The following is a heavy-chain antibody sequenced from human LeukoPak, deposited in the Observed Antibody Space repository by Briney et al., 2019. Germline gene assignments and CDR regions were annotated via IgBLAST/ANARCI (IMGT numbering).Heavy chain of an antibody. D-gene: IGHD6-6*01. V-gene: IGHV3-23*01. Sequence: GGSLRLSCAASGFTFSTYEMHWVRQAPGKGLEWVSTISASGGNTYYADSVKGRFTISRDNSKDTLYLQMSSLRAEDTAVYYCAKARGSIAARPGYWGQGTLVTVSS. CDR3: AKARGSIAARPGY. J-gene: IGHJ4*02. CDR1: GFTFSTYE. CDR2: ISASGGNT.